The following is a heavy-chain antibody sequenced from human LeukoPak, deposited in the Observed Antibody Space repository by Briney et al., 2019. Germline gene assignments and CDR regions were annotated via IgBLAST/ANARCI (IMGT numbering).Heavy chain of an antibody. CDR1: GGSISSYY. V-gene: IGHV4-59*01. CDR2: IYYSGST. J-gene: IGHJ6*02. D-gene: IGHD6-13*01. CDR3: ARAAYSSSFPFYYYYGMDV. Sequence: SETLSLTCTVSGGSISSYYWSWIRQPPGKGLEWIGYIYYSGSTNYNPSLKSRVTISVDTSKNQFSLKLSSVTAADTAVYYCARAAYSSSFPFYYYYGMDVWGQGTTVTVSS.